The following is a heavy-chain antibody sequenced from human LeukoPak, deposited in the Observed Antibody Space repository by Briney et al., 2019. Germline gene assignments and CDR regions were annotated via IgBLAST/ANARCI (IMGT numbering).Heavy chain of an antibody. CDR3: ARGAYYYDSSAPGGFDY. D-gene: IGHD3-22*01. Sequence: SGTLSLTCAVSGGSISSSNWWSWVRQPPGKGLEWIGEIYHSGSTNYNPSLKSRVTISVDKSKNQFSLKLSSVTAADTAVYYCARGAYYYDSSAPGGFDYWGQGTLVTVSS. CDR1: GGSISSSNW. J-gene: IGHJ4*02. V-gene: IGHV4-4*02. CDR2: IYHSGST.